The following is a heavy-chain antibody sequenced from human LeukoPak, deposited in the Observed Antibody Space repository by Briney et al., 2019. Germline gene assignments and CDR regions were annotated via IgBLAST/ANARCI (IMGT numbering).Heavy chain of an antibody. CDR2: IYPDDSDS. CDR1: GYSFDYYW. V-gene: IGHV5-51*01. CDR3: ARVGSVTIFGVVSYYLDY. Sequence: GESLKISCKASGYSFDYYWIAWVRQMPGKGLEWMGIIYPDDSDSTYSPSFQGQVTISVDKSTNTAYLQSSRLKDSNTAIYSCARVGSVTIFGVVSYYLDYWGQGTLVTVSS. J-gene: IGHJ4*02. D-gene: IGHD3-3*01.